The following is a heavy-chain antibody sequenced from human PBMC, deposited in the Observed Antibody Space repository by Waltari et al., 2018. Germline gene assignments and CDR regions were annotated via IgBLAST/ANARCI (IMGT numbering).Heavy chain of an antibody. V-gene: IGHV4-34*01. Sequence: QVQLQQWGAGLFKPSETLSLTCAVYGGSFSRSYLTLIRQPPGQGLEWIGEINHDGGTSYNPSLKSRATISVDTSKNQLSLILNSVTAADTAVYYCAIRRCSVTNCYMRNWFDPWGQGILVTVSS. D-gene: IGHD2-2*02. CDR2: INHDGGT. CDR1: GGSFSRSY. CDR3: AIRRCSVTNCYMRNWFDP. J-gene: IGHJ5*02.